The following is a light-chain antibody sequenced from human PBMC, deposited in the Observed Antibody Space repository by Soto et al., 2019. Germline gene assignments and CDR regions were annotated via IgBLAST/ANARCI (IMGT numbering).Light chain of an antibody. Sequence: DIVMTQSPATLSLSPGERATLSCRASQSVQRHVAWYQQKPGHAPRLLIYASSTMATGIPARFTASGSETDFTLTISTLQSEDFAVYYCQQYDLWATFGQGTQVEV. CDR3: QQYDLWAT. V-gene: IGKV3-15*01. CDR1: QSVQRH. CDR2: ASS. J-gene: IGKJ1*01.